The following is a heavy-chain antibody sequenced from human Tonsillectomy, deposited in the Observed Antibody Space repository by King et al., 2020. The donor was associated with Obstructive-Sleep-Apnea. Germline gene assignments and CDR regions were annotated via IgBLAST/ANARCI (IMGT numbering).Heavy chain of an antibody. CDR3: AKDSMDYDTLTGPVDY. J-gene: IGHJ4*02. CDR2: LSGRGGGT. V-gene: IGHV3-23*04. CDR1: GFTFRSYA. D-gene: IGHD3-9*01. Sequence: VQLVESGGDLVQPGGSLRLSCAASGFTFRSYAMSWVRQAAGEGLELVSGLSGRGGGTDYADSVKCRFNIPRDNSKNTVYLQMNSLRAEDTAVYYCAKDSMDYDTLTGPVDYWGQGTLVTVST.